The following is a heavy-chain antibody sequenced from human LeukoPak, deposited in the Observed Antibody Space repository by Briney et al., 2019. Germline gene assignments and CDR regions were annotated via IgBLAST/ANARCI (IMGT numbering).Heavy chain of an antibody. D-gene: IGHD2-2*01. Sequence: PGGSLRLSCAASGFTFDDYGMSWVRQAPGKGLEWVSGINWNGGSTGYADSVKGRFTISGDNAKNSLYLQMNSLRAEDTALYYCARDYCSSTSFGCYYGMDVWGQGTTVTVSS. CDR1: GFTFDDYG. CDR2: INWNGGST. CDR3: ARDYCSSTSFGCYYGMDV. V-gene: IGHV3-20*04. J-gene: IGHJ6*02.